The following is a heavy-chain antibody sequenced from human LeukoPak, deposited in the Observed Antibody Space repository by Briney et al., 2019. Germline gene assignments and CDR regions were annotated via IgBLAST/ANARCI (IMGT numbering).Heavy chain of an antibody. Sequence: GESLKISCKGSEYSFTSYWNGWVLQMPGKGLEWMGIIYPGDSDTRYSPSFQGQVTISADKSISTAYLQWSSLKASDTAMYYCASLYDSSGYYFDYWGQGTLVTVSS. D-gene: IGHD3-22*01. CDR1: EYSFTSYW. CDR2: IYPGDSDT. CDR3: ASLYDSSGYYFDY. J-gene: IGHJ4*02. V-gene: IGHV5-51*01.